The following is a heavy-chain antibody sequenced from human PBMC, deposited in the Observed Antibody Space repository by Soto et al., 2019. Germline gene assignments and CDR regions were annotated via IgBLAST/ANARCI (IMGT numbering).Heavy chain of an antibody. V-gene: IGHV1-69*02. CDR3: ARSIVVVTALDY. CDR2: IIPILGIA. J-gene: IGHJ4*02. CDR1: GSTLIELS. Sequence: SVKVSCKVSGSTLIELSIYWVRQAPGQGLEWMGRIIPILGIANYAQKFQGRVTITRDTSASTAYMELSSLRSEDTAVYYCARSIVVVTALDYWGQGTLVTVSS. D-gene: IGHD2-21*02.